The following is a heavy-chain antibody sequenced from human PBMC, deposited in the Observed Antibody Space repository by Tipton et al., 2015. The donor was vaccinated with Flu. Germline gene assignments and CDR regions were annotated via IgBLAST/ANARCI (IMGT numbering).Heavy chain of an antibody. Sequence: LSCSVFGDSIRSGDYFWAWIRQPPGRGLEWIGNIFHSGNTYHNPSLKSRVTITVDTSKNQFSLKLTSVTATDTALYFCARRDYSNYVSEPKNWFDPWGQGTLVTVSS. V-gene: IGHV4-38-2*02. J-gene: IGHJ5*02. CDR1: GDSIRSGDYF. CDR3: ARRDYSNYVSEPKNWFDP. D-gene: IGHD4-11*01. CDR2: IFHSGNT.